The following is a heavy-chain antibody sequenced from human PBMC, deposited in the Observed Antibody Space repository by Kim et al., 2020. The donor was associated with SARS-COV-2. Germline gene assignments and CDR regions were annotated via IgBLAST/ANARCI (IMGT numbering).Heavy chain of an antibody. J-gene: IGHJ4*02. D-gene: IGHD3-10*01. V-gene: IGHV3-9*01. CDR3: AKGGGSGTYSGDY. Sequence: GYVDSVRSRFTISRDNGANSLYLQMDSLRPEDTALYYCAKGGGSGTYSGDYWGQGTLVTVSS.